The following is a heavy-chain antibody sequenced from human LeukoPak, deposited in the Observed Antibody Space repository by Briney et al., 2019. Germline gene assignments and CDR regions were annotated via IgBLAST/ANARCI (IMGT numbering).Heavy chain of an antibody. J-gene: IGHJ4*02. CDR2: INPSGGST. V-gene: IGHV1-46*01. CDR1: GYTFTSYY. Sequence: ASVKVSCKASGYTFTSYYMHSVRQAPGQRLEGMGIINPSGGSTSYAQKFQGRVTMTRDTSTSTVYMALSSLRSEDTAVYYCARGVYYYDSSGYYGNFDYWGQGTLVTVSS. D-gene: IGHD3-22*01. CDR3: ARGVYYYDSSGYYGNFDY.